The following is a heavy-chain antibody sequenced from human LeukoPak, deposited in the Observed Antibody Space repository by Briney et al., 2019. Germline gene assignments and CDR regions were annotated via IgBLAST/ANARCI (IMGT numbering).Heavy chain of an antibody. J-gene: IGHJ4*02. V-gene: IGHV4-34*01. D-gene: IGHD1-26*01. CDR3: ARGGIVGATYDY. CDR2: INQSGST. Sequence: PSETLSLTCAVYGGSYSGYYWSWIRQPPGKGLEWIGEINQSGSTNYNPSLKSRVTISVDTSKNQFSLKLSSVTAADTAVYYCARGGIVGATYDYWGQGTLVTVSS. CDR1: GGSYSGYY.